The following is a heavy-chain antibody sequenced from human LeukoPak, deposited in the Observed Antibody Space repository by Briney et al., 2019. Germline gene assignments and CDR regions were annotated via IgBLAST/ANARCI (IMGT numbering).Heavy chain of an antibody. Sequence: PSETLSITCTVSGGSISSSTHYWGWIRQPPGKGLEWMGSIYYSGTTYYSPSLKSRVTISVDMSKNQFSLRLSSVTAADTAAYYCARSYSSSSCYAVGAFDIWGQGTVVTVSS. D-gene: IGHD2-2*01. V-gene: IGHV4-39*01. CDR2: IYYSGTT. J-gene: IGHJ3*02. CDR3: ARSYSSSSCYAVGAFDI. CDR1: GGSISSSTHY.